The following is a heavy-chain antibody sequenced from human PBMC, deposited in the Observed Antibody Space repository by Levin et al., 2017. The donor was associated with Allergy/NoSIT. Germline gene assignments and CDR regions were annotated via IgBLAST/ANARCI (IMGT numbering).Heavy chain of an antibody. CDR1: GGTFSSYA. J-gene: IGHJ4*02. CDR2: IIPIFGTA. V-gene: IGHV1-69*06. CDR3: AREVSYEVVAATGYFDY. Sequence: SVKVSCKASGGTFSSYAISWVRQAPGQGLEWMGGIIPIFGTANYAQKFQGRVTITADKSTSTAYMELSSLRSEDTAVYYCAREVSYEVVAATGYFDYWGQGTLVTVSS. D-gene: IGHD2-15*01.